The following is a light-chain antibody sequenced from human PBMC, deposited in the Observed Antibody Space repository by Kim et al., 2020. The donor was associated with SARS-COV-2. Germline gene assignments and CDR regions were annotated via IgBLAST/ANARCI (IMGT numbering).Light chain of an antibody. J-gene: IGKJ2*01. CDR2: DAS. Sequence: EIVLTQSPATLSLSPGERATLSCRASQYIDNWLAWYQQKPGQVPRLLIYDASNRATGIPARFSGSGSGTEFTLTISSLEPEDFAVYYCQHRRTWPLTFGQGTKLEI. CDR3: QHRRTWPLT. V-gene: IGKV3-11*01. CDR1: QYIDNW.